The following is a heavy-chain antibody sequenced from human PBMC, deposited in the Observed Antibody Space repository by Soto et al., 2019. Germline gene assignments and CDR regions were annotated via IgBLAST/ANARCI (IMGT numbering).Heavy chain of an antibody. D-gene: IGHD2-15*01. CDR2: IYYDGSY. CDR1: GGSIISNNYY. CDR3: SKVVVAATRHSDLDS. Sequence: DTRSLTLTVSGGSIISNNYYWLWIRQPPGKGLEWIGSIYYDGSYHYDTSLKSRVTRSEATSKRQFSLRLTTMTAADTVVYYCSKVVVAATRHSDLDSWGQGTLVTVSS. V-gene: IGHV4-39*02. J-gene: IGHJ4*02.